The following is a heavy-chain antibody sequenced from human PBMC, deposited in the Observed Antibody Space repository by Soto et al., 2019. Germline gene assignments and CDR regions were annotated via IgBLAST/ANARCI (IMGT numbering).Heavy chain of an antibody. CDR3: VGVGRDLVPYCSSTSCQTDAFDI. J-gene: IGHJ3*02. CDR1: GGSISSGGYY. Sequence: QVQLQESGPGLVKPSQTLSLTCTVSGGSISSGGYYWSWIRQHPGKCLEWIGYLYYSGSTYYNPSLKSRVTISVDTSKNQFSLKLSSVTAADTAVYYCVGVGRDLVPYCSSTSCQTDAFDIWGQGTMVTVSS. D-gene: IGHD2-2*01. V-gene: IGHV4-31*03. CDR2: LYYSGST.